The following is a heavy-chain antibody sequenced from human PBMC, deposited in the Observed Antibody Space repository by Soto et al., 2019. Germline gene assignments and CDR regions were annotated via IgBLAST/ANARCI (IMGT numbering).Heavy chain of an antibody. CDR1: GFTFDDYA. J-gene: IGHJ6*02. D-gene: IGHD6-6*01. V-gene: IGHV3-9*01. CDR2: ISWNSGSI. CDR3: AKPIAARPVYYYGMDV. Sequence: LRLSCAASGFTFDDYAMHWVRQAPVKGLEWVSGISWNSGSIGYADSVKGRFTISRDNAKNSLYLQMNSLRAEDTALYYCAKPIAARPVYYYGMDVWGQGTTVTVSS.